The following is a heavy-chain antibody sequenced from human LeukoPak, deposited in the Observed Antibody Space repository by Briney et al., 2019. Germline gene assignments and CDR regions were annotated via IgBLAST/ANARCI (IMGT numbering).Heavy chain of an antibody. Sequence: ASVKVSCKASGYTFTGYYMHWVRQAPGQGLEWMGWINPNSGGTNYAQKFQGRVTMSRDTSIGTAYMELSSLRSDDTAVYYCARDLSYYGSGSYYFDYWGQGTLVTVSS. J-gene: IGHJ4*02. CDR3: ARDLSYYGSGSYYFDY. D-gene: IGHD3-10*01. CDR1: GYTFTGYY. CDR2: INPNSGGT. V-gene: IGHV1-2*02.